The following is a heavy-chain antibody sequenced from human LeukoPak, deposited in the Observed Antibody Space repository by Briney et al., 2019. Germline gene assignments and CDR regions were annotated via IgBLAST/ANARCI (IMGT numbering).Heavy chain of an antibody. CDR1: GFTLSTYA. CDR2: ISGSDDST. CDR3: AKVAGYSYGNPFDY. Sequence: GGSLRLSCVASGFTLSTYAMNWVRQAPGKGPEWVSGISGSDDSTYYADSVKGRFTISRDNSRNTLYLQMNSLRVEDTAVYYCAKVAGYSYGNPFDYWGQGTLVTVSS. D-gene: IGHD5-18*01. V-gene: IGHV3-23*01. J-gene: IGHJ4*02.